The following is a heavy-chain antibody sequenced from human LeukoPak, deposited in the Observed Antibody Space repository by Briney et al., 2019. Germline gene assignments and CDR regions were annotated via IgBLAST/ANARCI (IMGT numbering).Heavy chain of an antibody. Sequence: GGSLRLSCAASGFTFSSYEMNRVRQAPGKGLEWVSYISSSGSTMYYADSVKGRFTISRDNSKNSLYLQMNSLRAEDTALYYCAKARERFLEWLSPRGAFDIWGQGTMVTVSS. CDR2: ISSSGSTM. V-gene: IGHV3-48*03. D-gene: IGHD3-3*01. J-gene: IGHJ3*02. CDR3: AKARERFLEWLSPRGAFDI. CDR1: GFTFSSYE.